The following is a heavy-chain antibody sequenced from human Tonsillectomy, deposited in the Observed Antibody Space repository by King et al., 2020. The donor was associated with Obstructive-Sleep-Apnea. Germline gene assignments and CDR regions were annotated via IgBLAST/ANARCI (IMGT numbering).Heavy chain of an antibody. D-gene: IGHD5-18*01. CDR2: ISYDGSNK. Sequence: QLVQSGGGVVQPGRSLRLSCAASGFTFSSYGMHWVRQAPGKGLEGVAVISYDGSNKYYADSVKGRFTISRDNSKNTLYLQMNSLRAEDTAVYYCANVDTAMSYYYYGMDVWGQGTTVTVSS. CDR1: GFTFSSYG. J-gene: IGHJ6*02. CDR3: ANVDTAMSYYYYGMDV. V-gene: IGHV3-30*18.